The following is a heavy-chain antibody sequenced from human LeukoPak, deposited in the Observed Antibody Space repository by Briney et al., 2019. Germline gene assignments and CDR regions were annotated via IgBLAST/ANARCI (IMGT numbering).Heavy chain of an antibody. J-gene: IGHJ6*02. CDR1: GGTFSSYA. CDR3: ARGDYSSSWYSDYYYYGMDV. D-gene: IGHD6-13*01. V-gene: IGHV1-69*13. CDR2: IIPIFGTA. Sequence: ASVKVSCKASGGTFSSYAISWVRQAPGQGLEWMGGIIPIFGTANYAQKFQGRVTITADESTSTAYMELSSLRSEDTAVYYCARGDYSSSWYSDYYYYGMDVWGQGTTVTVSS.